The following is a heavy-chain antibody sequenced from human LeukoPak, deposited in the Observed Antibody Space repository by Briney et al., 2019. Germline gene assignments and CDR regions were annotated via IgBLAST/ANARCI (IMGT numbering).Heavy chain of an antibody. CDR1: GFTFSSYS. D-gene: IGHD5-12*01. CDR2: ISSSSTI. J-gene: IGHJ4*02. CDR3: ARDLRGYSGYDLPY. Sequence: GGSLRLSCAASGFTFSSYSMNWVRQAPGKGLEWVSYISSSSTIYYTDSVKGRFTTSRDNAKNSLYLQMNSLRAEDTAVYYCARDLRGYSGYDLPYWGQGTLVTVSS. V-gene: IGHV3-48*01.